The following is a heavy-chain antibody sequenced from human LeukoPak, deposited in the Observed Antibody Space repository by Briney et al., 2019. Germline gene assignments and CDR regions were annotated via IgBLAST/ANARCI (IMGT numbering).Heavy chain of an antibody. D-gene: IGHD6-19*01. J-gene: IGHJ3*02. V-gene: IGHV4-4*07. Sequence: SETLSLTCTVPGGSISSYYWSWIRQPAGKGLEWIGRIYTSGSTNYNPPLKSRVTMSVDTSKNQFSLKLSSVTAADTAVYYCARRAVAADDAFDIWGQGTMVTVSS. CDR1: GGSISSYY. CDR2: IYTSGST. CDR3: ARRAVAADDAFDI.